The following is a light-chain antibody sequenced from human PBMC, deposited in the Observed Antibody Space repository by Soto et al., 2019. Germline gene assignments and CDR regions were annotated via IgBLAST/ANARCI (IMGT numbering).Light chain of an antibody. CDR1: SNDVGGYNY. CDR3: SSYLSTNVV. J-gene: IGLJ2*01. CDR2: DVS. Sequence: QSALTQPASVSGSPGQSITISCTGTSNDVGGYNYVSWYQHHPGKAPKLMIYDVSTRPSGVSNRFSGSKSGNTASLTISGLQAEDEADYYFSSYLSTNVVFGGGTKLTVL. V-gene: IGLV2-14*03.